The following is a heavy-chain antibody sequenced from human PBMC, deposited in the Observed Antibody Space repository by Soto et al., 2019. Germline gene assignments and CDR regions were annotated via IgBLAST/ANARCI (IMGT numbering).Heavy chain of an antibody. D-gene: IGHD3-22*01. Sequence: PGGSLRLSCAASGFPFNSHAMGWVRQAPGKGLEWVSTIGGSGGYAFYADSVKGRFTISRDDPKNTLYLQMSSLRAEGTAVYYCARFLSGSGYYDPLDYWGQGNLVTVSS. CDR1: GFPFNSHA. J-gene: IGHJ4*02. CDR2: IGGSGGYA. CDR3: ARFLSGSGYYDPLDY. V-gene: IGHV3-23*01.